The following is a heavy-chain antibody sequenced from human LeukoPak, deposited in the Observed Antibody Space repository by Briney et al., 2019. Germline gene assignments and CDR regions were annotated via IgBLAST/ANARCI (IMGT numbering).Heavy chain of an antibody. V-gene: IGHV3-30*04. CDR3: ARSNGYNLRGSPSSFDY. J-gene: IGHJ4*02. CDR1: GYTFTSYA. CDR2: ISYDGSNK. D-gene: IGHD5-24*01. Sequence: SCKASGYTFTSYAMHWVRQAPGKGLEWVAVISYDGSNKYYADSVKGRFTISRDNSKNTLYLQMNSLRAEDTAVYYCARSNGYNLRGSPSSFDYWSQGTLVTVSS.